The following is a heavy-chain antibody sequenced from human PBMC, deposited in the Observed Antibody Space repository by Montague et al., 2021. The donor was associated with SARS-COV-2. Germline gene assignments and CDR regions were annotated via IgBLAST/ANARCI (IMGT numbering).Heavy chain of an antibody. CDR3: ARGSWHIVVVTAIRDGYYGMDV. V-gene: IGHV4-34*01. Sequence: SETLSLTCAVYGGSFSGYYWSWIRQPPGKGLEWIGEINHSGSTNYNPPXXSRVTISVDTSKNQFSLKLSSVTAADTAVYYCARGSWHIVVVTAIRDGYYGMDVWGQGTTVTVSS. CDR1: GGSFSGYY. CDR2: INHSGST. J-gene: IGHJ6*02. D-gene: IGHD2-21*02.